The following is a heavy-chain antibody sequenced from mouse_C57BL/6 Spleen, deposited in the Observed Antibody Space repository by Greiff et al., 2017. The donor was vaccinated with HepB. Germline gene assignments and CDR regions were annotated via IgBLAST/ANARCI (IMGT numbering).Heavy chain of an antibody. Sequence: QVQLKESGPELVKPGASVKISCKASGYAFSSSWMNWVKQRPGKGLEWIGRIYPGDGDTNYNGKFKGKATLTADKSSSTAYMQLSSLTSEDSAVYFCARRGLDAMDYWGQGTSVTVSS. CDR3: ARRGLDAMDY. J-gene: IGHJ4*01. D-gene: IGHD2-13*01. CDR2: IYPGDGDT. V-gene: IGHV1-82*01. CDR1: GYAFSSSW.